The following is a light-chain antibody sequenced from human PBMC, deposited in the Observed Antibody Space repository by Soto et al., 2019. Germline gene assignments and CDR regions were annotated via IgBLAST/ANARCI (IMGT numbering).Light chain of an antibody. CDR1: QSVTNW. J-gene: IGKJ2*01. V-gene: IGKV1-5*01. Sequence: DIQMTQSPSTLSASVGDRVTITCRASQSVTNWLAWYQQKPGKAPNLLIYDASRLQSGIPSRISGSGSGTEFTLTISRLQPDDFATYYCQQYTTYPYTFGQGTKLEIK. CDR3: QQYTTYPYT. CDR2: DAS.